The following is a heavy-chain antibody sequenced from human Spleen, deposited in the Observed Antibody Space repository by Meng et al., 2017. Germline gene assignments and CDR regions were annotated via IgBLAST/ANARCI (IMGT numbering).Heavy chain of an antibody. CDR3: ARGPFGYGYFQH. Sequence: QVQVVQSGAEVKKPWSSVKVSCKPSGYTFTSYDINWVRQATGQGLEWMGWMNPNSGNTGYAQKFQGRVTMTRSTSISTAYMELSSLRSEDTAVYYCARGPFGYGYFQHWGQGTLVTVSS. D-gene: IGHD5-12*01. CDR2: MNPNSGNT. V-gene: IGHV1-8*01. J-gene: IGHJ1*01. CDR1: GYTFTSYD.